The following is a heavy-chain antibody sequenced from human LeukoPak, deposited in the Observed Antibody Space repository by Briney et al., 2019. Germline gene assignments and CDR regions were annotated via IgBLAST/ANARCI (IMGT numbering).Heavy chain of an antibody. V-gene: IGHV4-59*10. CDR1: GGSFSGYY. Sequence: SETLSLTCAVYGGSFSGYYWSWMRQPAGKGLEWIGRIHRSGRTNYNPSLKSRVTMSVDTSKNQFSLKLSSVTAADTAVYYCARVSGVVVVAAADYWGQGTLVTVSS. J-gene: IGHJ4*02. CDR3: ARVSGVVVVAAADY. CDR2: IHRSGRT. D-gene: IGHD2-15*01.